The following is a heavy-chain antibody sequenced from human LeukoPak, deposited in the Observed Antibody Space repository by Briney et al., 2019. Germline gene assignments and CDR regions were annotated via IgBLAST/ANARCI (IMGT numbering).Heavy chain of an antibody. CDR2: INHSGST. CDR3: ASHSTFRTGTYRVRGAPET. CDR1: GGSFTGYY. D-gene: IGHD3-10*01. V-gene: IGHV4-34*01. J-gene: IGHJ5*02. Sequence: PSETLSLTCSVSGGSFTGYYWAWIRQPPGKGLEWVGEINHSGSTNYNPSLKSRVTISVDTSKNQFSLKLSSVTAADTAVYYCASHSTFRTGTYRVRGAPETWGQGTLVTVSS.